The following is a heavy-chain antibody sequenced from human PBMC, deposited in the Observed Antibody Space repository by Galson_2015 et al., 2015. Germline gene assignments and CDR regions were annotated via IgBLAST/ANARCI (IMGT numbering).Heavy chain of an antibody. J-gene: IGHJ3*02. CDR1: GYSFTSLW. CDR2: IYPGDSDT. CDR3: VRQWKGGPDAFDI. V-gene: IGHV5-51*01. D-gene: IGHD2-15*01. Sequence: QSGAEVKKPRESLQISCTGSGYSFTSLWIGWVRQMPGKGLEWMGIIYPGDSDTRYSPTFQGQVTVSADKSISTAYLQWSSLKASDTAMYYCVRQWKGGPDAFDIWGQGTMVTVSS.